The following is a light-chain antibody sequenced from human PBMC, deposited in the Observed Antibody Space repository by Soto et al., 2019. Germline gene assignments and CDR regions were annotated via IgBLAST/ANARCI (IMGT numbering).Light chain of an antibody. Sequence: DIVLTQSPATLSLSPGDRVTLSCRASQTVGRFLSWYQHSPGQGPRLLVFDESNRATGVPARFSGSGSETDFTLTISSLDPEDFAVYYCQQRLHWPITCGQGTRLEIK. CDR1: QTVGRF. V-gene: IGKV3-11*01. CDR2: DES. J-gene: IGKJ5*01. CDR3: QQRLHWPIT.